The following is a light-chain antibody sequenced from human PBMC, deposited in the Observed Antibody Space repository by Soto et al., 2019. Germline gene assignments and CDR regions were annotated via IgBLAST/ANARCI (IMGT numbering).Light chain of an antibody. V-gene: IGLV1-40*01. Sequence: QAVVTQPPSVSGAPGQRVTISCIGSISNVGAGYDVHWYQQLPGAAPKLLISGKNNRPSGVPDRFSGSKSGTSASLAIAGLQAEDEADYYCQSYDSSLSAVVFGGGTKLTVL. CDR2: GKN. CDR3: QSYDSSLSAVV. J-gene: IGLJ3*02. CDR1: ISNVGAGYD.